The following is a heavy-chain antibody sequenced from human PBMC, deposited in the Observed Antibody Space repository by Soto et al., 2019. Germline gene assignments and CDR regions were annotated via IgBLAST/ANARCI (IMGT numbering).Heavy chain of an antibody. Sequence: ASVKVSCKASGYTFTSYAMHWVRQAPGQRLEWMGWINAGDGNTKYSQKFQERVTITRDMSTSTAYMELSSLRSEDTAVYYCAAERIAAAGNYYYYGMDVWGQGTTVTVSS. J-gene: IGHJ6*02. CDR1: GYTFTSYA. D-gene: IGHD6-13*01. V-gene: IGHV1-3*01. CDR2: INAGDGNT. CDR3: AAERIAAAGNYYYYGMDV.